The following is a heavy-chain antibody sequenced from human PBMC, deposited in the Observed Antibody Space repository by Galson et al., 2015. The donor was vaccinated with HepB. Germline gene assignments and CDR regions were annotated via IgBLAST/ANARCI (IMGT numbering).Heavy chain of an antibody. J-gene: IGHJ4*02. Sequence: SVKVSCKASGYTFTSYGISWVRQAPGQGLEWMGWISAYNGNTNYAQKLQGRVTMTTDTSTSTAYMELRSLGSDDTAVYYCARAYYYDSSGYYHWGDHFDYWVQGTLVTVSS. D-gene: IGHD3-22*01. CDR3: ARAYYYDSSGYYHWGDHFDY. V-gene: IGHV1-18*01. CDR2: ISAYNGNT. CDR1: GYTFTSYG.